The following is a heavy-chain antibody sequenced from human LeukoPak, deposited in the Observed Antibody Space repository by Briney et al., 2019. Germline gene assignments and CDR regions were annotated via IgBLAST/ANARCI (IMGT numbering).Heavy chain of an antibody. CDR1: GFTFSSYS. D-gene: IGHD5-12*01. CDR3: AKDGRDGYNFPSYYFDY. J-gene: IGHJ4*02. Sequence: GGSLRLSCAASGFTFSSYSMNWVRQAPGKGLEWVSYISSSSSYIYYADSVKGRFTISRDNAKNSLYLQMNSLRAEDTAVYYCAKDGRDGYNFPSYYFDYWGQGTLVTVSS. CDR2: ISSSSSYI. V-gene: IGHV3-21*05.